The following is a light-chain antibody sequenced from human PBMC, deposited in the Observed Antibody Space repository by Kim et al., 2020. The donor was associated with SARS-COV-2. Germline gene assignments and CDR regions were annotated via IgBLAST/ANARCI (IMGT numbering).Light chain of an antibody. J-gene: IGLJ3*02. CDR1: SSDVGNYNL. Sequence: GQSITLSCTGSSSDVGNYNLVSWYQQHPGKGPTLLIYEVAERPSGISIRFAGSKSGNTASLTISGLRPDDEADYFCSSYAGSDTWVFGGGTHLTVL. CDR2: EVA. V-gene: IGLV2-23*02. CDR3: SSYAGSDTWV.